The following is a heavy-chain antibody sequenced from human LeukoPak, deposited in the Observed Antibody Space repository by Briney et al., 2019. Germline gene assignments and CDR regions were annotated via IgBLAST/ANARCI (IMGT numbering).Heavy chain of an antibody. J-gene: IGHJ4*02. CDR3: AREATSFDWSLSYFDY. D-gene: IGHD3-9*01. V-gene: IGHV3-21*01. CDR2: IIGSSSYI. CDR1: GFTFSSYS. Sequence: GGSLRLSCAASGFTFSSYSMNWVRQAPGKGLGWVSSIIGSSSYIYYADSVKGRFTISRDNAKNSLYLQMNSLRAEDTAVYYCAREATSFDWSLSYFDYWGQGTLVTVSS.